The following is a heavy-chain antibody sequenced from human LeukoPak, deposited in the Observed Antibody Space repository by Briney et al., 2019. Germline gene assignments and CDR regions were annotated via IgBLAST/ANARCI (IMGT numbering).Heavy chain of an antibody. CDR1: GGSISSSSYY. J-gene: IGHJ4*02. D-gene: IGHD6-19*01. CDR3: AREGYSSGWHNFDY. Sequence: SETLSLTCTVSGGSISSSSYYWGWIRQPPGKGLEWIGSIYYSGSTYYNPSLKSRVTISVDTSKNQFSLKLSSVTAADTAVYYCAREGYSSGWHNFDYWGQGTLVTVSS. CDR2: IYYSGST. V-gene: IGHV4-39*07.